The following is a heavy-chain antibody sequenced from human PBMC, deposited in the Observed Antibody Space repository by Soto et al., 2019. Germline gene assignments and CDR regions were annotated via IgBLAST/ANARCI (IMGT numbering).Heavy chain of an antibody. J-gene: IGHJ4*02. V-gene: IGHV3-23*01. Sequence: EVQLLESGGGLVQPGGSLRLSCAASGFTFSSYAMSWVRQAPGKGLEWVSAISGSGGSTYYADSVKGRFTISRDNSKNTLYLQMNSLRAEDTAVYYCAKDTSSGWWQTGTGMGYWGQGTLVTVSS. D-gene: IGHD6-19*01. CDR2: ISGSGGST. CDR3: AKDTSSGWWQTGTGMGY. CDR1: GFTFSSYA.